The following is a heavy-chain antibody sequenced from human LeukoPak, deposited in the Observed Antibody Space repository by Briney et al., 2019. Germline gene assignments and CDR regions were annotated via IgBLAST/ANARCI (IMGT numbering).Heavy chain of an antibody. Sequence: PSETLSLTCAVSGGSISSSNWWSWVRQPPGKGLEWIGEIYHSGSTNYNPSLKGRVTISVDKSKNQFSLKLSSVTAADTAVYYCARDLVGLQNYWGQGTLVTVSS. D-gene: IGHD4-11*01. V-gene: IGHV4-4*02. CDR3: ARDLVGLQNY. CDR2: IYHSGST. CDR1: GGSISSSNW. J-gene: IGHJ4*02.